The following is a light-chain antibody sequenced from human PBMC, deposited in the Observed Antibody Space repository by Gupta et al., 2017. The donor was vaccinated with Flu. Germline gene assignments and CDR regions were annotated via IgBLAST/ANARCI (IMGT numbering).Light chain of an antibody. V-gene: IGLV1-47*01. CDR1: SSNIGTFD. CDR3: VVGDDSLNGRV. CDR2: KNN. Sequence: QSVVTQPPSASGTPGQTVTISCSGSSSNIGTFDVFWYLQVPGAAPQLLIKKNNQRPAGVPERFSGSKSGTSASLAVSGLRSEDEGDYYCVVGDDSLNGRVFGGGTKLTV. J-gene: IGLJ3*02.